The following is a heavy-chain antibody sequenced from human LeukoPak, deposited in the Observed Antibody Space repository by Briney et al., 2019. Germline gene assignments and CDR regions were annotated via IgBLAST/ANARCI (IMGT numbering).Heavy chain of an antibody. V-gene: IGHV1-2*02. CDR1: GYAFTGYY. Sequence: ASVKVSCKASGYAFTGYYMHWVRQAPGQGLEWMGWINPNSGGAKYAQNFQGRVIMTTDTSISTAYMELSSLRSDDTAVYYCARSSPPTYYHFYYYMDVWGKGSTLTVSS. J-gene: IGHJ6*03. CDR3: ARSSPPTYYHFYYYMDV. D-gene: IGHD6-13*01. CDR2: INPNSGGA.